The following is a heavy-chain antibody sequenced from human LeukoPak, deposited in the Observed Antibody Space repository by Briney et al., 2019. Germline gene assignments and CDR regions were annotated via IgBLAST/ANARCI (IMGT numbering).Heavy chain of an antibody. V-gene: IGHV4-61*02. Sequence: SETLSLTCAVSGGSISSGSYYWSWIRQPAGKGLEWIGRIYTSGSTNYNPSLKSRVTISVDTSKNQFSLKLSSVTAADTAVYYCASGYGGNINWFDPWGQGTLVTVSS. D-gene: IGHD4-23*01. CDR1: GGSISSGSYY. CDR2: IYTSGST. J-gene: IGHJ5*02. CDR3: ASGYGGNINWFDP.